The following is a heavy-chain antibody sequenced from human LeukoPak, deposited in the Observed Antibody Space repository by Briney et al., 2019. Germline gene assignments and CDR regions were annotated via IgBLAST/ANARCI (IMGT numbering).Heavy chain of an antibody. CDR3: ASGYYCSSTSCRAAEYFQH. D-gene: IGHD2-2*01. V-gene: IGHV4-34*01. J-gene: IGHJ1*01. Sequence: SETLSLTCAVYGGSFSGYYWSWIRHPPGKGLELIGEINHSGSTNYNPSLKSRVTISVDTSKNQFSLKLSSVTAADTAVYYCASGYYCSSTSCRAAEYFQHWGQGTLVTVSS. CDR1: GGSFSGYY. CDR2: INHSGST.